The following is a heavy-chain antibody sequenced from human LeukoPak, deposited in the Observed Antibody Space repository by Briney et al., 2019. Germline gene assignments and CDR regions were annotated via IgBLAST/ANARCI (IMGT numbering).Heavy chain of an antibody. Sequence: PGGSLRLSCAASGFTFSSYGMNWVRQAPGKGLEWVSFISSSSSYIYYADSVKGRFTISRDNAKNSLYLQMNSLRAEDTAVYYCATLGSGSYPFDYWGQGTLVTVSS. V-gene: IGHV3-21*01. D-gene: IGHD3-10*01. CDR3: ATLGSGSYPFDY. J-gene: IGHJ4*02. CDR2: ISSSSSYI. CDR1: GFTFSSYG.